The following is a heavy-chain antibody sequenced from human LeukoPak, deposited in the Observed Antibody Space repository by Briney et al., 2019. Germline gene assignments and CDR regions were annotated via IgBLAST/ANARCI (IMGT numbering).Heavy chain of an antibody. CDR3: ARDAYTSTSLDAFDI. D-gene: IGHD6-13*01. J-gene: IGHJ3*02. Sequence: SETLSLTCTVSGGSISSYYWSWIRQPPGKGLEWIGYIYYSGSTNYNPSLKSRVTLSLDTSKNQFSLELRSVTAADTAVYYCARDAYTSTSLDAFDIWGQGTMVTVSS. CDR2: IYYSGST. CDR1: GGSISSYY. V-gene: IGHV4-59*01.